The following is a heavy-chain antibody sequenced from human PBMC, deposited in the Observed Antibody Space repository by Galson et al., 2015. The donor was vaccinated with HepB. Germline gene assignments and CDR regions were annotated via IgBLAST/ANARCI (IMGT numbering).Heavy chain of an antibody. V-gene: IGHV3-20*04. J-gene: IGHJ4*02. CDR3: ARAVNYDILTGYASYYFDY. D-gene: IGHD3-9*01. CDR1: GFTFDDYG. Sequence: SLRLSCAASGFTFDDYGMSWVRQAPGKGLEWVSGINWNGGSTGYADPVKGRFTISRDNAKNSLYLQMNSLRAEDTASYYCARAVNYDILTGYASYYFDYWGQGTLVTVSS. CDR2: INWNGGST.